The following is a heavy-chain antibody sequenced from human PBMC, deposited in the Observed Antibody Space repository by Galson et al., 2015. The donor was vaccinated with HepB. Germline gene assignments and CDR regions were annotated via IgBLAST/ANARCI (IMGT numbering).Heavy chain of an antibody. J-gene: IGHJ4*02. CDR2: MNPNSGNT. CDR1: GYTFTSSD. CDR3: ARGLHYDSSGYYYRFDD. V-gene: IGHV1-8*01. D-gene: IGHD3-22*01. Sequence: SVKVSCKASGYTFTSSDINWVRQATGQGLEWMGWMNPNSGNTGYARKLQGRVTMTRDTSTTTAYMELSSLTSEDTAVYYCARGLHYDSSGYYYRFDDWGQGTQVTVSS.